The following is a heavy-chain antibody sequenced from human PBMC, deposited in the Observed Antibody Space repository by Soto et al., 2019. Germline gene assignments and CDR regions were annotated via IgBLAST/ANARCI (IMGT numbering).Heavy chain of an antibody. D-gene: IGHD1-1*01. J-gene: IGHJ4*02. Sequence: QVQLQESGPGLGRPSETLSLTCTVSGGPMDHWWSWVRQPPGKGLECIGEIYHSGGTNYNTSLKSRVTISVDKSKTQFSLLLTSMTAAATAVYYCMTTGRYSLEYWGQGPLVTVSS. V-gene: IGHV4-4*02. CDR1: GGPMDHW. CDR3: MTTGRYSLEY. CDR2: IYHSGGT.